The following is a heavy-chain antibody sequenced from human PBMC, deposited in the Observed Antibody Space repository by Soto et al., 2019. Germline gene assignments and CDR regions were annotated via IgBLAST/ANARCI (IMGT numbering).Heavy chain of an antibody. CDR3: AGRRSYFDL. V-gene: IGHV5-51*01. Sequence: GESLKISCKGSGYSFTNYWIAWVRQMPGKGLEWMGIIYLGDCDTRYGPFFQGQATISAAKSISTAYLQWSSLKASDTDIYYCAGRRSYFDLWGRGTLVTVSS. CDR1: GYSFTNYW. J-gene: IGHJ2*01. CDR2: IYLGDCDT.